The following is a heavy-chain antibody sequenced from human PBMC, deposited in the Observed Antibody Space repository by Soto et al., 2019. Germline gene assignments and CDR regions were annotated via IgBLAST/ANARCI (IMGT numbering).Heavy chain of an antibody. CDR2: IYYSGST. CDR1: DVYISSRIYY. D-gene: IGHD3-3*01. CDR3: ARKESLRFLEWPRPFDY. V-gene: IGHV4-39*01. J-gene: IGHJ4*02. Sequence: SQTKSQTNSVSDVYISSRIYYWSWKKQPPGKGLEWIGSIYYSGSTYYNPSLKSRVTISVDTSKNQFSLKLSSVTAADTAVYYCARKESLRFLEWPRPFDYWGQGTLVTVSS.